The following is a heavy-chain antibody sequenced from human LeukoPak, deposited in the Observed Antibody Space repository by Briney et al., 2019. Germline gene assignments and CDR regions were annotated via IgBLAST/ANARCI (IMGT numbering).Heavy chain of an antibody. J-gene: IGHJ4*02. Sequence: SETLSLTCTVSGGSISSSSFYWGWIRQPPGKGLEWIGTIYYSGSTFYNPSLKSRVTVSVDTSKNQFSLKLSSLTAADTAVYYCARVLRGQFDYWGQGTLVTVSS. CDR2: IYYSGST. D-gene: IGHD3-10*01. CDR1: GGSISSSSFY. V-gene: IGHV4-39*07. CDR3: ARVLRGQFDY.